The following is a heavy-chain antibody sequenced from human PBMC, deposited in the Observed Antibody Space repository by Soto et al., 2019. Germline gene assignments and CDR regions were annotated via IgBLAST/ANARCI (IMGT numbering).Heavy chain of an antibody. V-gene: IGHV3-48*01. Sequence: EVQLVESGGGLVQPGGSLRLSCAASGFTFSSYSMNWVRQAPGKGLEWVSYISSSSSTIYYADSVKGRFTISRDNAKNSLYLHMNSLRAEDTAVYYCARDGEVGQWPYRDFDYWGQGTLVTVSS. CDR2: ISSSSSTI. J-gene: IGHJ4*02. CDR1: GFTFSSYS. D-gene: IGHD6-19*01. CDR3: ARDGEVGQWPYRDFDY.